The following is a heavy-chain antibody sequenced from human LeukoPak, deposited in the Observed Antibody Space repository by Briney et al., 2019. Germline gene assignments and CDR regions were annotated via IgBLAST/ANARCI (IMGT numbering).Heavy chain of an antibody. V-gene: IGHV4-34*01. Sequence: SETLSLTCAVDGVSFSGYYWSWIRQPPGKGLEWIGEINHSGSTNYNPSLKSRVTISVDTSKNQFSLKLSSVTAADTAVYYCARGGGGYSYGHPYWYFDLWGRGTLVTVSS. J-gene: IGHJ2*01. D-gene: IGHD5-18*01. CDR1: GVSFSGYY. CDR3: ARGGGGYSYGHPYWYFDL. CDR2: INHSGST.